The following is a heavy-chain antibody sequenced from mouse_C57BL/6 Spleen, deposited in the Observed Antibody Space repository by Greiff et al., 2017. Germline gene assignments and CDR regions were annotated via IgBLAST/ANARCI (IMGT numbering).Heavy chain of an antibody. CDR2: INPSTGGT. D-gene: IGHD1-1*01. J-gene: IGHJ2*01. CDR3: ARWYYGSSSFDY. Sequence: EVKLMESGPELVKPGASVKISCKASGYSFTGYYMNWVKQSPEKSLEWIGEINPSTGGTTYNQKFKAKATLTVDKSSSTAYMQLKSLTSEDSAVYYCARWYYGSSSFDYWGQGTTLTVSS. V-gene: IGHV1-42*01. CDR1: GYSFTGYY.